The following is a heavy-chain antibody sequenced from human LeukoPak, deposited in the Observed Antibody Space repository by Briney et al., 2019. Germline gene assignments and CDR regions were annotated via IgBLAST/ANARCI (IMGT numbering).Heavy chain of an antibody. J-gene: IGHJ4*02. CDR2: ISSSGSTI. CDR1: GFTFSSYE. D-gene: IGHD3-22*01. CDR3: ARVAHYDSSLLPDY. V-gene: IGHV3-48*03. Sequence: GGSLRLSCAASGFTFSSYEMNWVRQAPGKGLEWVSYISSSGSTIYYADSVKGRFTISRDNAKDSLYLQMNSLRAEDTAVYYCARVAHYDSSLLPDYWGQGTLVTVSS.